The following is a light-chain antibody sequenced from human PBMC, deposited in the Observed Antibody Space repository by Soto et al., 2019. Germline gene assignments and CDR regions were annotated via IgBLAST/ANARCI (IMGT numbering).Light chain of an antibody. CDR1: SSDVGAYNY. V-gene: IGLV2-8*01. CDR2: EVS. CDR3: NSYAGSNFV. J-gene: IGLJ1*01. Sequence: QSALTQPPSASGSPGQSVTISCTGTSSDVGAYNYVSWFQQHPGKAPKLMIYEVSKRPSGVPDRFSGSKSGNTASLTVSGLQAEDEADYYCNSYAGSNFVLGTGTKVTVL.